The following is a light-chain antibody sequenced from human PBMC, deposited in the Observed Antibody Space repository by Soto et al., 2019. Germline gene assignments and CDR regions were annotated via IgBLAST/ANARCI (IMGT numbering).Light chain of an antibody. V-gene: IGKV3-11*01. CDR3: HQRQSWPLT. Sequence: IVLTQYASTLSSFPGDRVTLSCRASQYIXTRFAWYQHRPGQAPRLLXYQTSISAAGIPARFSASGSGTDFTLTISDVQPEDFAPYYCHQRQSWPLTFGQGTKVDIK. CDR2: QTS. CDR1: QYIXTR. J-gene: IGKJ1*01.